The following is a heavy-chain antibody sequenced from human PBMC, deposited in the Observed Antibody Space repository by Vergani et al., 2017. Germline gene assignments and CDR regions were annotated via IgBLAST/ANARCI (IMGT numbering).Heavy chain of an antibody. J-gene: IGHJ4*02. CDR1: GFTFSGSA. CDR2: IKSKANSYAT. CDR3: TSDRLYDSYAYFDY. Sequence: EVQLVESGGGLVQPGGSLKLSCAASGFTFSGSAMHWVRQASGKGLEWVGSIKSKANSYATAYAASVKGRFTISRDDSKNTAYLQMNSLKTEDTALYYFTSDRLYDSYAYFDYWGQGSLVTVS. V-gene: IGHV3-73*01. D-gene: IGHD3-16*01.